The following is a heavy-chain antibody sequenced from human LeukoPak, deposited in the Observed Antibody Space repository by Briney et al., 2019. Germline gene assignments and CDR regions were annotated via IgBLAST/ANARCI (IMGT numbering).Heavy chain of an antibody. J-gene: IGHJ4*02. CDR2: INPNSGGT. D-gene: IGHD5-12*01. CDR3: ARVGIGYSGYGPLDY. Sequence: ASVKVSCKASGYAFTGYYMHWVRQAPGQGLEWMGWINPNSGGTNYAQKFQGRVTMTRDTSISTAYMELSRLRSDDTAVYYCARVGIGYSGYGPLDYWGQGTLVTVSS. V-gene: IGHV1-2*02. CDR1: GYAFTGYY.